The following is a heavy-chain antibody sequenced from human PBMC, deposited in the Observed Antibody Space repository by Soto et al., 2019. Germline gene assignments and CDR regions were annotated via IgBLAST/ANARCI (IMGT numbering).Heavy chain of an antibody. CDR3: AREDDYGYRYINYGLDV. V-gene: IGHV3-30-3*01. Sequence: GGSLRLSCVASGFTLNIYALHWVRQAPGKGLEWVAVISFDGTKKYYSDSVKGRFTISRDNLKNTLYLQMNNLRVEDAALYFCAREDDYGYRYINYGLDVWGQGTTVIVS. CDR1: GFTLNIYA. J-gene: IGHJ6*02. CDR2: ISFDGTKK. D-gene: IGHD4-17*01.